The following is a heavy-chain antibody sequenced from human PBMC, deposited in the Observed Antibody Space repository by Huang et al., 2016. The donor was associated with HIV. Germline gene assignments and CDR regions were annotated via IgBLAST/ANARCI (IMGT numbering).Heavy chain of an antibody. V-gene: IGHV3-15*01. CDR3: TTHLDYYDSSGYYFGNY. D-gene: IGHD3-22*01. CDR2: SKSKTDDGTT. J-gene: IGHJ4*02. Sequence: EVQLVESGGGLVKPGGSLRLSCEASGFTFSKAGMRWVRQGEGKGLGWCRRSKSKTDDGTTDNTAPVKGRFTISRDDSRNTLYLQMNSLKTEDTAVYYCTTHLDYYDSSGYYFGNYWGQGTLVTVSS. CDR1: GFTFSKAG.